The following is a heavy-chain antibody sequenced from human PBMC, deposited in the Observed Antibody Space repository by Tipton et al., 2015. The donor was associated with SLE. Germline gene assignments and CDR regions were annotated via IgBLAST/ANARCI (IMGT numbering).Heavy chain of an antibody. CDR2: IYHSGST. CDR1: GYSISSGYY. Sequence: TLSLTCTVSGYSISSGYYWGWIRQPPGKGLEWIGSIYHSGSTYYNPSLKSRVTISVDTSKNQFSLKLSPVTAADTAVYYCARGPRTLPGGYSSGEYFQHWGQGTLVTVSS. CDR3: ARGPRTLPGGYSSGEYFQH. J-gene: IGHJ1*01. D-gene: IGHD6-25*01. V-gene: IGHV4-38-2*02.